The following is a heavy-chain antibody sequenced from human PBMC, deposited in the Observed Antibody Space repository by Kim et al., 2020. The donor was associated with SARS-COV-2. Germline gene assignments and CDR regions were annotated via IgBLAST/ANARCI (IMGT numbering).Heavy chain of an antibody. V-gene: IGHV3-30*18. CDR2: ISYDGSNK. D-gene: IGHD3-3*01. Sequence: GGSLRLSCAASGFTFSSYGMHWVRQAPGKGLEWVGVISYDGSNKYYADSVKGRFTISRDNSKNTLYLQMNSLRAEDTAVYYCAKDREWSLDYWGQGTLVT. CDR1: GFTFSSYG. CDR3: AKDREWSLDY. J-gene: IGHJ4*02.